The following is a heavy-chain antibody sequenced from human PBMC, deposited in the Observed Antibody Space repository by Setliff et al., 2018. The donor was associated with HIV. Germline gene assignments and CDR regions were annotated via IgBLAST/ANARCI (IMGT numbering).Heavy chain of an antibody. D-gene: IGHD3-10*01. CDR2: ISGSGDGT. CDR1: RFTFSSYA. Sequence: GGSLRLSCAASRFTFSSYAMSWVRQAPGKGLEWVSIISGSGDGTYYADSVKGRFTISRDNSKNTLYLQMNSLRAEDTAVYYCARSVIGYYYYGMDVWGQGTLVTVSS. V-gene: IGHV3-23*01. J-gene: IGHJ6*02. CDR3: ARSVIGYYYYGMDV.